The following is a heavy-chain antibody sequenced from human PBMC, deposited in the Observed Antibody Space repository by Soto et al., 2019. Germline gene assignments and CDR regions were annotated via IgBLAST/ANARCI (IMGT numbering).Heavy chain of an antibody. V-gene: IGHV1-8*01. CDR1: GYTFTSYD. J-gene: IGHJ6*02. CDR3: ANDPGTMFGVGTNYYYGMDV. CDR2: MNPNSGNT. Sequence: GASVKVSCKASGYTFTSYDINWVRQATGQGLEWMGWMNPNSGNTGYAQKFQGRVTMTRNTSISTAYMELSSLRSEDTAVYYCANDPGTMFGVGTNYYYGMDVWGQGTTVTVSS. D-gene: IGHD3-3*01.